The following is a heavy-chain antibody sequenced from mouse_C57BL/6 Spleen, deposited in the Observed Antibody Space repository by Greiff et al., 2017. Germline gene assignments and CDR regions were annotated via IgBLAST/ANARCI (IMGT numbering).Heavy chain of an antibody. Sequence: VQLQQSGAELVKPGASVKISCKASGYAFSSYWMNWVKQRPGKGLEWIGQIYPGDGDTNYNGKFKGKATLTADKSSSTAYMQLSSLTSEDSAVYFCAREGAYYSNRGYFDVWGTGTTVTVSA. CDR2: IYPGDGDT. J-gene: IGHJ1*03. CDR1: GYAFSSYW. V-gene: IGHV1-80*01. D-gene: IGHD2-5*01. CDR3: AREGAYYSNRGYFDV.